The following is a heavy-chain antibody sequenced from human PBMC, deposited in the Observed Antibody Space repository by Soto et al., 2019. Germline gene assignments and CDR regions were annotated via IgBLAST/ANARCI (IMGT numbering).Heavy chain of an antibody. CDR2: IKQDGSEK. CDR1: GFTFSSYW. Sequence: EVQLVESGGGLVQPGGSLRLSCAASGFTFSSYWMSWVRQAPEKGLEWVANIKQDGSEKYYVDSVKGRFTISRDNAKNSLYLQMNSLRAEDTAVYYCARDDEEGAFDIWGQGTMVTVSS. J-gene: IGHJ3*02. V-gene: IGHV3-7*01. CDR3: ARDDEEGAFDI.